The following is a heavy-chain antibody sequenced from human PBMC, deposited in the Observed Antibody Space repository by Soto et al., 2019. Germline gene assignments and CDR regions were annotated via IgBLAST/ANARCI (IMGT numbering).Heavy chain of an antibody. D-gene: IGHD6-6*01. CDR3: ARDRWYSSSPAYYYYGMDV. J-gene: IGHJ6*02. V-gene: IGHV1-69*13. CDR2: IIPIFGTA. CDR1: GGTFSSYA. Sequence: SVKVSCKASGGTFSSYAISWVRQAPGQGXEWMGGIIPIFGTANYAQKFQGRVTITADESTSTAYMELSSLRSEDTAVYYCARDRWYSSSPAYYYYGMDVWGQGTTVTVSS.